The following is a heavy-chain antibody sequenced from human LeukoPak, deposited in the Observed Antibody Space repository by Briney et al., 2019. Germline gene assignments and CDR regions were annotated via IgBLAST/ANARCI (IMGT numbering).Heavy chain of an antibody. CDR3: ARVVPDPNYGGKEYFQH. V-gene: IGHV3-21*04. Sequence: GGSLRLSCAASGFTFSDYSMNWVRQTPRKGLEWVSCISGSGSYIYYADSVKGRFTISRDNSKNTLYLQMNSLRAEDTAVYYCARVVPDPNYGGKEYFQHWGQGTLVTVSS. CDR2: ISGSGSYI. J-gene: IGHJ1*01. CDR1: GFTFSDYS. D-gene: IGHD4-23*01.